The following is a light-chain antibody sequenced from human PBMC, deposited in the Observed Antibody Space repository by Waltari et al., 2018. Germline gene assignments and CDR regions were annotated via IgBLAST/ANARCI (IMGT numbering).Light chain of an antibody. V-gene: IGKV3-20*01. CDR2: GAS. CDR1: QSVSSSY. J-gene: IGKJ1*01. Sequence: ETVLTQSPATLSLSPGERATLSCRASQSVSSSYLACDQQKPGQAPRLLIYGASSRATGIPDRFSGSGSGTDFTLTISRLEPEDFAVYYCQQYGRSTWTFGQGTKVEIK. CDR3: QQYGRSTWT.